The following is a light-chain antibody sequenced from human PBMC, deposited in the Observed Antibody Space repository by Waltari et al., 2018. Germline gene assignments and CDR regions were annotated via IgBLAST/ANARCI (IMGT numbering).Light chain of an antibody. CDR1: QSVTSNY. CDR3: QQYGSSPLLS. CDR2: GTS. Sequence: EMVLTQSPGTLSLSPGERATLSCRASQSVTSNYLALYQHKPGQAPRLLIYGTSSRATGIPDRFSGSGSGTDFTLTISRLEPEDFAVYYCQQYGSSPLLSFGPGTKVDIK. V-gene: IGKV3-20*01. J-gene: IGKJ3*01.